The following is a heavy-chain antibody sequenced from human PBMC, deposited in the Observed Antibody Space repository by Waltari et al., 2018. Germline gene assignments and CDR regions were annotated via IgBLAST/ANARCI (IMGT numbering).Heavy chain of an antibody. D-gene: IGHD3-22*01. CDR1: GGSLSSGAYY. Sequence: QVQLQESGPGLVQPSPTLSLPCIVSGGSLSSGAYYWGWIRQHPGKGLEWIGYISYSGSTYYNPSLKTLVTISVDTSKNHFSLKINSVTTADTAVYYCARVKSSDGKFDYWGQGALVTVSS. J-gene: IGHJ4*02. V-gene: IGHV4-31*01. CDR3: ARVKSSDGKFDY. CDR2: ISYSGST.